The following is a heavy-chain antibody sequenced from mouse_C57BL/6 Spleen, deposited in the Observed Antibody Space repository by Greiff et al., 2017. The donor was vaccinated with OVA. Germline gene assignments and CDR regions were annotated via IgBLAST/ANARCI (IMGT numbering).Heavy chain of an antibody. V-gene: IGHV10-1*01. J-gene: IGHJ2*01. D-gene: IGHD6-1*01. Sequence: EVKLLESGGGLVQPKGSLKLSCAASGFSFNTYAMNWVRQAPGKGLEWVARIRSKSNNYATYYADSVKDRFTISRDDSESMLYLQMNNLKTEDTAMYYCVRGAPSLVPVFDYWGQGTTLTVSS. CDR1: GFSFNTYA. CDR3: VRGAPSLVPVFDY. CDR2: IRSKSNNYAT.